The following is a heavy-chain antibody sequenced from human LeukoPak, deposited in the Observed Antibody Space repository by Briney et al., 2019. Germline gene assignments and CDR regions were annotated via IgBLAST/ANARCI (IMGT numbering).Heavy chain of an antibody. V-gene: IGHV3-23*01. CDR1: GFSFSTYV. D-gene: IGHD4/OR15-4a*01. Sequence: GGSLRLSCAAAGFSFSTYVMGWVRQAPEKGLEWVSSISADGVNTYYADSVKGRFTISRDNSKNTLYLQMNSLRAEDTALYYCARKGPLTQVFDYWGQGTLVTVPS. CDR2: ISADGVNT. CDR3: ARKGPLTQVFDY. J-gene: IGHJ4*02.